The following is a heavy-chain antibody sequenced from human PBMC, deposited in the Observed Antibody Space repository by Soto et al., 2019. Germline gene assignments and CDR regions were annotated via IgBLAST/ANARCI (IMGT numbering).Heavy chain of an antibody. CDR3: TRVRFLEWSGFDP. CDR1: GGSFSGYY. V-gene: IGHV4-34*01. Sequence: PSETLSLTCAVYGGSFSGYYWSWIRQPPGKGLEWIGEINHSGSTNYNPSLRSRVTISVDTSKNQFSLKLTSVTPADTAVYYCTRVRFLEWSGFDPWGQGTLVTVSS. CDR2: INHSGST. J-gene: IGHJ5*02. D-gene: IGHD3-3*01.